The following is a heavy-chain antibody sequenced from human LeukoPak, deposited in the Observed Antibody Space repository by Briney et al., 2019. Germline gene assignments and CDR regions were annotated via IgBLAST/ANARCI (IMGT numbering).Heavy chain of an antibody. D-gene: IGHD6-13*01. Sequence: ESLKISCNGSGYSFTSYWIGWVRQMPRKGLEWMGFIYPGDSDTRYSPSFQGQVTISADKSISTAYLQWSSLKASDTAMYHCARLVAAAAINWFDPWGQGTLVTVSS. J-gene: IGHJ5*02. CDR1: GYSFTSYW. CDR2: IYPGDSDT. CDR3: ARLVAAAAINWFDP. V-gene: IGHV5-51*01.